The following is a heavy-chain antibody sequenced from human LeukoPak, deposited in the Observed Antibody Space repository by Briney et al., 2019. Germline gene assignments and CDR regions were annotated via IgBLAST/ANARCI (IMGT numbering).Heavy chain of an antibody. CDR3: ARAGTGLLWFGEDTYYYSGMDV. CDR2: IYTSGST. CDR1: GGSISSYY. Sequence: SETLSLTCTVSGGSISSYYWSWIRQPAGKGLEWIGRIYTSGSTNYNPSLKSRVTMSVDTSKNQFSLKLSSVTAADTAVYYCARAGTGLLWFGEDTYYYSGMDVWGQGPPVTVSS. D-gene: IGHD3-10*01. J-gene: IGHJ6*02. V-gene: IGHV4-4*07.